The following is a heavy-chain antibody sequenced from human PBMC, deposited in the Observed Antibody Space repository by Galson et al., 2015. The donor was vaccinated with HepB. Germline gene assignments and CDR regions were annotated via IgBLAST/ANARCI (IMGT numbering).Heavy chain of an antibody. Sequence: SLRLSCAASGFTFSSYGMHWVRQAPGKGLEWVAVISYDGSNKYYADSVKGRFTISRDNSKNTLYLQMNSLRAEDTAVYYCAKDPQWGSYYLVGFDYWGLGTLVTVSS. D-gene: IGHD1-26*01. CDR1: GFTFSSYG. V-gene: IGHV3-30*18. J-gene: IGHJ4*02. CDR2: ISYDGSNK. CDR3: AKDPQWGSYYLVGFDY.